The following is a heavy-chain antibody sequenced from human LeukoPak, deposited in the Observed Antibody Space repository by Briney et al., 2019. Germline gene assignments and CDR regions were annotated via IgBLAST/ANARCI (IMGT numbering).Heavy chain of an antibody. D-gene: IGHD3-22*01. CDR1: GGSISSSSYY. V-gene: IGHV4-39*07. CDR2: IYYSGST. Sequence: PSETLSLTCTVSGGSISSSSYYWGWIRQPPGKGLGWIGSIYYSGSTYYKPSLKSRVTISVDTSKNQFSLKVSSVTAADTAVYYCARRAGDYSHPYDYWGQGTLVTVSS. CDR3: ARRAGDYSHPYDY. J-gene: IGHJ4*02.